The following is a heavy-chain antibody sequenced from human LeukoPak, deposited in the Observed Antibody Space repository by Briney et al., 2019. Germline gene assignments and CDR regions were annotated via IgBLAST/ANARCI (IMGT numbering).Heavy chain of an antibody. J-gene: IGHJ4*02. Sequence: ASVKVSCKASGYTFTSYGISWVRQAPGQGLEWMGWISAYNSNTNYAQKLQGRVTMTTDTSTSTAYMELSRLRSDDTAVYYCARSVVVPAAITFDYWGQGTLVTVSS. V-gene: IGHV1-18*01. D-gene: IGHD2-2*02. CDR2: ISAYNSNT. CDR3: ARSVVVPAAITFDY. CDR1: GYTFTSYG.